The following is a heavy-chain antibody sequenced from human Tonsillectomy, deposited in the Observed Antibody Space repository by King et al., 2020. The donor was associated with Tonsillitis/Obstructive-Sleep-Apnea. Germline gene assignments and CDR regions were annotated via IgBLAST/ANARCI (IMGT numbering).Heavy chain of an antibody. D-gene: IGHD3-3*02. CDR1: GFIFSSYT. J-gene: IGHJ4*02. CDR2: ISSSGSTV. Sequence: QLVQSGGGLVQPGGSLRLSCAASGFIFSSYTMNWVRQAPGKGLEWVSYISSSGSTVYYADSVKGRFTISRDNGKNSMYLQMNSLRDEDTAVYYCARDRPHFYWRQGTLVTVSS. CDR3: ARDRPHFY. V-gene: IGHV3-48*02.